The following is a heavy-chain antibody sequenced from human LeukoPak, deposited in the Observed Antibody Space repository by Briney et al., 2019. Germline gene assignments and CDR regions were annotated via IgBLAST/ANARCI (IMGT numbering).Heavy chain of an antibody. CDR3: ANGDCRGGRCSSGAH. CDR1: GFTFRSYG. CDR2: TWDDVSKT. Sequence: PGGSLTLSCTGSGFTFRSYGMHWVRQAPGKGLEWVAYTWDDVSKTWYGGSVKGRFTISRDNSKNTLYLHMNSVRGEDTAMYYCANGDCRGGRCSSGAHWGQGTLVTVSS. V-gene: IGHV3-30*02. J-gene: IGHJ4*02. D-gene: IGHD2-15*01.